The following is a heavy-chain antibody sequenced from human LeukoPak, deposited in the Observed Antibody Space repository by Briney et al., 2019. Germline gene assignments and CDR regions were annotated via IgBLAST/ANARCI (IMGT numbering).Heavy chain of an antibody. D-gene: IGHD3-3*01. V-gene: IGHV3-48*01. CDR2: ITNSGNSK. CDR1: EFTFSSCS. Sequence: GGSLRLSCAASEFTFSSCSMNWVRQAPGKGLEWVSYITNSGNSKSYADSVKGRFTISRDNSKNTLYLQLNSLTTEDTALYYCARDFWWLPDYWGQGTLVTVSS. J-gene: IGHJ4*02. CDR3: ARDFWWLPDY.